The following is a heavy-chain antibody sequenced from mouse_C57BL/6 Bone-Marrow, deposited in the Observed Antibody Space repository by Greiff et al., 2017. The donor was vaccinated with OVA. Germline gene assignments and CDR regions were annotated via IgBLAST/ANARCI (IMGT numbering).Heavy chain of an antibody. J-gene: IGHJ2*01. CDR1: GYSITSDY. CDR3: ARWGGSSYFDY. D-gene: IGHD1-1*01. V-gene: IGHV3-8*01. CDR2: ISYSGST. Sequence: VQLKESGPGLVKPSQTLSLTCSATGYSITSDYWKWIRKFPGKKLEYMGYISYSGSTDYNPALKRRISITRDTSNNQYYLQLNSVTTVDTATYYCARWGGSSYFDYWGQGTTLTVSS.